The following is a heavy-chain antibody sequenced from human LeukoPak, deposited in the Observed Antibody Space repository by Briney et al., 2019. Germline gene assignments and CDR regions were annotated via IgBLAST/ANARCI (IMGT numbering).Heavy chain of an antibody. CDR2: IFYTGST. Sequence: SETLSLTCTVSGGSISSYHWGWIRQPPGKGLEWMASIFYTGSTYYNSSLKSRVTISVDTSKNQFSLKLTSVTAADTAVYYCARHLMSVIDPWGQGTLVTVSS. D-gene: IGHD2-8*01. J-gene: IGHJ5*02. CDR3: ARHLMSVIDP. V-gene: IGHV4-39*01. CDR1: GGSISSYH.